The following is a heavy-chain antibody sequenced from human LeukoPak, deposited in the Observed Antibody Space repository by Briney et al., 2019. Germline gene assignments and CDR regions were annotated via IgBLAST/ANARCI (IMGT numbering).Heavy chain of an antibody. CDR1: GFTFSSYS. V-gene: IGHV3-48*01. CDR3: ARGSSPDYGDYGFDY. D-gene: IGHD4-17*01. J-gene: IGHJ4*02. CDR2: ISSASTTI. Sequence: PGGSLRLSCAASGFTFSSYSLNWVRQAPGKGLEWISYISSASTTIYYADSVKGRFTISRDSAKNSLYLQMNSLRAEDTAVYYCARGSSPDYGDYGFDYWGQGTLVTVSS.